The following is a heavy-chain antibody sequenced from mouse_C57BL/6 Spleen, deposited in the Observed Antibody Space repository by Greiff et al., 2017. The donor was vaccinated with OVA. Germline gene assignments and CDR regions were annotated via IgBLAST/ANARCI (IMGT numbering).Heavy chain of an antibody. Sequence: VKLMESGAELARPGASVKLSCKASGYTFTSYGISWVKQRTGQGLEWIGEIYPRSGNTYYNEKFKGKATLTADKSSSTAYMELRSLTSEDSSVYFCARVLGDSSGYYAMDYWGQGTSVTVSS. CDR3: ARVLGDSSGYYAMDY. V-gene: IGHV1-81*01. CDR2: IYPRSGNT. D-gene: IGHD3-2*02. J-gene: IGHJ4*01. CDR1: GYTFTSYG.